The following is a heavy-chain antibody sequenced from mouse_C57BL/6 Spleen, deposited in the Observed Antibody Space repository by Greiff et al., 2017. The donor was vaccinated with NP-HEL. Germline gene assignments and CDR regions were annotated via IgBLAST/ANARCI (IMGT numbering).Heavy chain of an antibody. V-gene: IGHV5-16*01. Sequence: EVQLVESEGGLVQPGSSMKLSCTASGFTFSDYYMAWVRQVPEKGLEWVANINYDGSSTYYLDSLKSRFIISRDNAKNILYLQMSSLKSEDTATYYCARLGRYWYFDVWGTGTTVTVSS. CDR3: ARLGRYWYFDV. CDR1: GFTFSDYY. CDR2: INYDGSST. J-gene: IGHJ1*03.